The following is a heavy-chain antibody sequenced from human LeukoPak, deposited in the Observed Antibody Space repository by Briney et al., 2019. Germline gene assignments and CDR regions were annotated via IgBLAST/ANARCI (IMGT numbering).Heavy chain of an antibody. D-gene: IGHD3-16*02. CDR2: IYYSGST. J-gene: IGHJ4*02. Sequence: SETLSLTCPVSGGSISSSSYYWGWIRQPPGKGLEWIGSIYYSGSTYYNPSLKSRATISVDTSKNQFSLKLSSVTAADTAVYYCARTLTYDYVWGSYREFDYWGQGTLVTVSS. CDR1: GGSISSSSYY. CDR3: ARTLTYDYVWGSYREFDY. V-gene: IGHV4-39*01.